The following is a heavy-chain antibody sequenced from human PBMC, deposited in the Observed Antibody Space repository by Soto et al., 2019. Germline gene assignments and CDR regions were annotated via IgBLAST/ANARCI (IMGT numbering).Heavy chain of an antibody. CDR1: GFTVSSNY. J-gene: IGHJ5*02. CDR3: ARDLGATTYNWFDP. CDR2: IYSGGST. V-gene: IGHV3-66*01. D-gene: IGHD4-17*01. Sequence: GGSLRLSCAASGFTVSSNYMSWVRQAPGKGLEWVSVIYSGGSTYYADSVKGRFTISRDNAKNTLYLQMNSLRAEDTAVYYCARDLGATTYNWFDPWGQGTLVTVSS.